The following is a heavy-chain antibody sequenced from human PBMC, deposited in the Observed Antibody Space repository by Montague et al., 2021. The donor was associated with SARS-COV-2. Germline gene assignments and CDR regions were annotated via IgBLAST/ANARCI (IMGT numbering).Heavy chain of an antibody. V-gene: IGHV4-59*01. D-gene: IGHD6-13*01. J-gene: IGHJ3*02. Sequence: SETLSLTRTVSGGSISRYSWTWIRQPPGKGLEWIGYIYNSGSTNYNPSLTSRVTISVDTSKNQFSLKLSSVAAADTAVYYCARVGRGSSWYEVAVDIWGQGTVVTVSS. CDR1: GGSISRYS. CDR3: ARVGRGSSWYEVAVDI. CDR2: IYNSGST.